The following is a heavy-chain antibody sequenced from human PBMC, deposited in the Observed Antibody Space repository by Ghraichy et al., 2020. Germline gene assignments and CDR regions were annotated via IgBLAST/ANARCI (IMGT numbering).Heavy chain of an antibody. V-gene: IGHV3-66*01. D-gene: IGHD3-16*02. CDR2: IYSGGST. CDR1: GFTVSSNY. J-gene: IGHJ6*03. Sequence: GGYLRLSCAASGFTVSSNYMSWVRQAPGKGLEWVSVIYSGGSTYYADSVKGRFTISRDNSKNTLYLQMNSLRAEDTAVYYCSRKYYDYVWGSYRNPPYYYYYYMDVWGKGTTVTVSS. CDR3: SRKYYDYVWGSYRNPPYYYYYYMDV.